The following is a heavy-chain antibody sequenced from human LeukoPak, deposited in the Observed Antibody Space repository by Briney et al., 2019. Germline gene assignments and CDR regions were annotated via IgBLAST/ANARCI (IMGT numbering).Heavy chain of an antibody. D-gene: IGHD6-19*01. V-gene: IGHV3-48*03. Sequence: PGGSLRLTCAASGFTFSSYEMNWVRQAPGKGLEWVSYISSSGSTIYYADSVKGRFTISRDNAKNSLYLQMNSLRAEDTAVYYCARVRAVAGGKYFDYWGQGTLVTVSS. CDR2: ISSSGSTI. J-gene: IGHJ4*02. CDR1: GFTFSSYE. CDR3: ARVRAVAGGKYFDY.